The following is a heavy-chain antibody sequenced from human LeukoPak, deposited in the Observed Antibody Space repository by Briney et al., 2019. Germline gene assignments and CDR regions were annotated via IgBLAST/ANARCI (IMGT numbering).Heavy chain of an antibody. CDR1: GGTFSSYA. CDR3: ARGHRARPRAVAGTGEDY. V-gene: IGHV1-69*05. CDR2: IIPIFGTA. Sequence: SVTVSCKASGGTFSSYAISWVRQAPGQGLEWMGGIIPIFGTANYAQKFQGRVTITTDESTSTAYMELSSLRSEVTTVYYCARGHRARPRAVAGTGEDYWGQGTLVTVSS. D-gene: IGHD6-19*01. J-gene: IGHJ4*02.